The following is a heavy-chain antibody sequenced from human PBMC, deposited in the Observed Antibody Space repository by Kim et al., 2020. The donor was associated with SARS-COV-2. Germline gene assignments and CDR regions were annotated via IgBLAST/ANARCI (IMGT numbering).Heavy chain of an antibody. D-gene: IGHD3-9*01. J-gene: IGHJ4*02. CDR2: ISYDGSNK. V-gene: IGHV3-30*04. CDR1: GFTFSSYA. Sequence: GGSLRLSCAASGFTFSSYAMHWVRQAPGKGLEWVAVISYDGSNKYYADSVKGRFTISRDNSKNTLYLQMNSLRAEDTAVYYCARGAELRYFDWLLISGYWGQGTLVTVSS. CDR3: ARGAELRYFDWLLISGY.